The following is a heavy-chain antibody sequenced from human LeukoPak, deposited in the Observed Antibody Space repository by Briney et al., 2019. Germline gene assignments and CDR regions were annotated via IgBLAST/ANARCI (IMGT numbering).Heavy chain of an antibody. J-gene: IGHJ6*02. D-gene: IGHD2-15*01. CDR1: GFTFSSYA. V-gene: IGHV3-23*01. CDR3: ARGIKNYYGVDV. Sequence: GGSLRLSCAASGFTFSSYAMSWVRQAPGKGLEWVSAISGSGGSTYYADSVKGRFTISRDNAKNTVYLHMNSLRVEDAAVYYCARGIKNYYGVDVWGQGTTVTVSS. CDR2: ISGSGGST.